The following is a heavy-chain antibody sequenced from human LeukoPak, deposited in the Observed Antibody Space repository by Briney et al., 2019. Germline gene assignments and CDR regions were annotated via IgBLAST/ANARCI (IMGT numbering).Heavy chain of an antibody. CDR1: GFTVSSNY. CDR3: ARDPAYYYDSSGYYPSGYFDY. Sequence: GGSLRLSCAASGFTVSSNYMSWVRQAPGKGLEWVSVIYSGGNIYYADSVKGRFTISRDNSKNTLYLQMNSLRAEDTAVYYCARDPAYYYDSSGYYPSGYFDYWGQGTLVTVSS. V-gene: IGHV3-66*01. J-gene: IGHJ4*02. CDR2: IYSGGNI. D-gene: IGHD3-22*01.